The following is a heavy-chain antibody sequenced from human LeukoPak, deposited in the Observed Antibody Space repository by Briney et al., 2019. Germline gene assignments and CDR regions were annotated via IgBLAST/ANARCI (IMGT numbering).Heavy chain of an antibody. V-gene: IGHV1-69*05. CDR2: IIPIFGTA. Sequence: SVKVSCKASGGTFSSYAISWVRQAPGQGLEWMGGIIPIFGTANYAQKFQGRVTITTDESTSTAYMELSSLRSEDTAVYYCAREERQVRGVIHYWGQGTLVTVSS. CDR1: GGTFSSYA. D-gene: IGHD3-10*01. J-gene: IGHJ4*02. CDR3: AREERQVRGVIHY.